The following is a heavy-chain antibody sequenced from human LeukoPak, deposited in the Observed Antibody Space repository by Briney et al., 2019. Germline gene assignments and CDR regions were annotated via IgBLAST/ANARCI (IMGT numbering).Heavy chain of an antibody. Sequence: PSETLSLTCTVSGGSIRSSYYYWGWIRQPPGKGLEWIGSIYDSGSTYYNPSLKSRVTISVDTSKNQFSLKLSSVTAADTAVYYCARADTMIVVADAFDIWGQGTVVTVSS. D-gene: IGHD3-22*01. CDR1: GGSIRSSYYY. CDR3: ARADTMIVVADAFDI. V-gene: IGHV4-39*01. CDR2: IYDSGST. J-gene: IGHJ3*02.